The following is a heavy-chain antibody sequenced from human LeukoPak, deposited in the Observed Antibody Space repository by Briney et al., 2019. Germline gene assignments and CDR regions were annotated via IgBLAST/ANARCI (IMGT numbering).Heavy chain of an antibody. J-gene: IGHJ3*02. CDR2: INSDGGST. D-gene: IGHD2-21*02. V-gene: IGHV3-74*01. CDR1: GLPFSSYL. CDR3: ARAPVQYCGGDCDAFDI. Sequence: PGGSLRLSCAASGLPFSSYLMHWVRQAPGKGLVRVSRINSDGGSTTYTGSVKGRFTISRDNAKKTLYLQMNSLRAGDTAVFYCARAPVQYCGGDCDAFDIWGQGTMVTVSS.